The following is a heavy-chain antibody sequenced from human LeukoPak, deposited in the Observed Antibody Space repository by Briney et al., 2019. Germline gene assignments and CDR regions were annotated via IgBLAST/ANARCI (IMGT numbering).Heavy chain of an antibody. D-gene: IGHD3-22*01. V-gene: IGHV3-21*01. CDR1: GFTFSSYS. Sequence: PGGSLRLSCAASGFTFSSYSMNWVRQAPGKGLEWVSSISSSSSYIYYADSVKGRFTISRDNAKNSLYLQMNSLRAEDTAVYYCARAGTMIVGYYYYYGMDVWGQGTTVTVSS. CDR3: ARAGTMIVGYYYYYGMDV. CDR2: ISSSSSYI. J-gene: IGHJ6*02.